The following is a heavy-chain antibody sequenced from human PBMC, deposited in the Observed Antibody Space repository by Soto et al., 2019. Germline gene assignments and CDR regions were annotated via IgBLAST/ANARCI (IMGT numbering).Heavy chain of an antibody. V-gene: IGHV4-39*01. CDR1: GGSISSSSYY. J-gene: IGHJ5*02. CDR2: IYYSGST. CDR3: ARQFLEWLLYNWFDP. D-gene: IGHD3-3*01. Sequence: SETLSLTCTVSGGSISSSSYYWGWIRQPPGKGLEWIGSIYYSGSTYYNPSLKSRLTISADTSTNQFSLKLSSVTAADTAVYYCARQFLEWLLYNWFDPWGQGTLVTVSS.